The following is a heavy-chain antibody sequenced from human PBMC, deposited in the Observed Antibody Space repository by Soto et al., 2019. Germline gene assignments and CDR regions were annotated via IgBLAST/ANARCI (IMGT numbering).Heavy chain of an antibody. D-gene: IGHD6-19*01. V-gene: IGHV3-33*01. CDR3: ERGCYFCNSGWYGGFDS. CDR2: IWYDGSSE. CDR1: GFTFSNYG. J-gene: IGHJ4*02. Sequence: QVQLVDSGGGVVQPGRSLRLSCAASGFTFSNYGMHWVRQAPGKGLEWVAVIWYDGSSEFYADSVKGRFSISRENSKYTLYLQINSLRAADTAVYYGERGCYFCNSGWYGGFDSWGQGTLVTVSS.